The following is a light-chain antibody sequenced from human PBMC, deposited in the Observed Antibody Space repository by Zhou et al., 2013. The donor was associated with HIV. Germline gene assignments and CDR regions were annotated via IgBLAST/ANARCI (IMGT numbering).Light chain of an antibody. CDR3: QQYQTYPIA. CDR1: QEYWSV. J-gene: IGKJ5*01. CDR2: QAS. V-gene: IGKV1-5*03. Sequence: DIQMTQSPSTLSPSVGDRVNITCRASQEYWSVVGLVISQKPGTAPKVLIYQASTLEFGVPLRFSGSGSGTEFTLAIGSVQPEDCATYYCQQYQTYPIAFGQGTRLEI.